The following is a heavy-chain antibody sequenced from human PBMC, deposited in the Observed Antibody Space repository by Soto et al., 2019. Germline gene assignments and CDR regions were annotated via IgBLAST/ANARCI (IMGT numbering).Heavy chain of an antibody. V-gene: IGHV4-31*03. CDR1: GGSISSGGYY. D-gene: IGHD3-22*01. Sequence: SETLSLTCTVSGGSISSGGYYWSWIRQHPGKGLEWIGYIYYSGSTYYNPSLKSRVTISVDTSKNQLSLKLSSVTAADTAVYYCARDAGYYDSSCYSWFDPWGQGTLVTVSS. CDR2: IYYSGST. CDR3: ARDAGYYDSSCYSWFDP. J-gene: IGHJ5*02.